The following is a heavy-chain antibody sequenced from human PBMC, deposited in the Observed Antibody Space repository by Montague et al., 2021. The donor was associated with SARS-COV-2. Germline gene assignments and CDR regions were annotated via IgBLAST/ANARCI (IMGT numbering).Heavy chain of an antibody. CDR3: ARDVRYYDFWSGRAQTSPDS. Sequence: SETLSLTCTVSGYSISSGYYWGWIRQPPGKGLEWIGRSYHSGSTYYNPSLKKRVTISVDTSKNQFSLKLSSVTAADTAVDYCARDVRYYDFWSGRAQTSPDSWGQGTLVTVSS. D-gene: IGHD3-3*01. J-gene: IGHJ5*01. CDR2: SYHSGST. CDR1: GYSISSGYY. V-gene: IGHV4-38-2*02.